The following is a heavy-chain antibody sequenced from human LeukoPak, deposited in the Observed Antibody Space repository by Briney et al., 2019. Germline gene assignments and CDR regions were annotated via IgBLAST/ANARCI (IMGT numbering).Heavy chain of an antibody. CDR3: AKIPGPLCGGDCYLSDY. CDR2: IRYDGSNK. J-gene: IGHJ4*02. CDR1: GFTFSSYG. Sequence: GGSLRLSCAASGFTFSSYGMHWVRQAPGKGLEWVAFIRYDGSNKYYADSVKGRFTISRDTSKNTLYLQMNSLRAEDTAVYYWAKIPGPLCGGDCYLSDYWGQGTLVTVSS. D-gene: IGHD2-21*02. V-gene: IGHV3-30*02.